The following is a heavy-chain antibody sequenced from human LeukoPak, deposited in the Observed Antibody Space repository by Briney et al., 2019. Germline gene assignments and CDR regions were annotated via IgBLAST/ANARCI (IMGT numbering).Heavy chain of an antibody. CDR2: IYPGDSDT. J-gene: IGHJ5*02. CDR3: ARHGYSSSWRNWFDP. V-gene: IGHV5-51*01. Sequence: GESLKISCKGSGYSFTSYWIGWVRQMPEKGLEWMGIIYPGDSDTRYSPSFQGQVTISADKAISTAYLQWSSLKASDTAMYYCARHGYSSSWRNWFDPWGQGTLVTVSS. D-gene: IGHD6-13*01. CDR1: GYSFTSYW.